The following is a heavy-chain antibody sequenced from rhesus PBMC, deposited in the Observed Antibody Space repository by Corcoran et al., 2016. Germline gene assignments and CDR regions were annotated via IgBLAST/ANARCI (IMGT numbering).Heavy chain of an antibody. CDR1: GFTFSNYW. D-gene: IGHD3-34*01. V-gene: IGHV3-28*02. Sequence: VQLVESGGGLAKPGGSLRLSCAASGFTFSNYWMYWVRQAPGKGLEWISAINSAGSSTYYADSVKGRFTISRENAKNTLYLQIDSLRAEDTAVYYCAKDPWGDSYYWCQGVLVTVSS. CDR3: AKDPWGDSYY. J-gene: IGHJ4*01. CDR2: INSAGSST.